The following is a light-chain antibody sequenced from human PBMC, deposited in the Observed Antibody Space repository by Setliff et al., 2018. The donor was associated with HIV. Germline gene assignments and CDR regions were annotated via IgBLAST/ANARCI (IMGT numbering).Light chain of an antibody. V-gene: IGLV2-14*01. CDR1: SSDVGGYNY. Sequence: QSVLTQPASVSGSPGQSITISCTGTSSDVGGYNYVSWYQQHPGNAPKLMIFEVSNRPSGVSNRFSGSKSGNTASLTISGLQAEDEAGYYCSSYTSSSLYVFGAGTKVTVL. CDR2: EVS. CDR3: SSYTSSSLYV. J-gene: IGLJ1*01.